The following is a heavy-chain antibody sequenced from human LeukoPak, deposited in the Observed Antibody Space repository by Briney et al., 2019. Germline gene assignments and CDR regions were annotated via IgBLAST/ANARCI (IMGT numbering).Heavy chain of an antibody. CDR2: INPNSGGT. CDR1: VYTFTGYY. D-gene: IGHD4-17*01. V-gene: IGHV1-2*02. J-gene: IGHJ4*02. Sequence: ASVKVSCKASVYTFTGYYMHWVRQAPGQGLEWMGWINPNSGGTNYAQKFQGRVTMTRDTSISTAYMELSRLRSDDTAVYYCARGQGNGDYAAGWGQGTLVTVSS. CDR3: ARGQGNGDYAAG.